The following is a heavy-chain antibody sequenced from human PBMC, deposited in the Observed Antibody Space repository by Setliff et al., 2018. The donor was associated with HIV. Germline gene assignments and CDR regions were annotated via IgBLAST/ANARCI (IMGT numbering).Heavy chain of an antibody. V-gene: IGHV3-7*01. CDR2: IKQDGSET. D-gene: IGHD2-15*01. J-gene: IGHJ4*02. CDR1: GFTFSTYW. Sequence: HPGGSLRLSCVASGFTFSTYWMSWVRQAPGKGLEWVATIKQDGSETYYVDSVKGRFTISRDNAKNSLYLEMNSVRVEDTAVYYCARDWGFCSGNACYAVYDHWGQGTQVTVSS. CDR3: ARDWGFCSGNACYAVYDH.